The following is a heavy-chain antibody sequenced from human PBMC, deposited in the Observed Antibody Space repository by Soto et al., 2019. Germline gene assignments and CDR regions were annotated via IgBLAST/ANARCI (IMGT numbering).Heavy chain of an antibody. CDR1: GFILNNYA. CDR2: IGGTDGDSDGVP. D-gene: IGHD7-27*01. J-gene: IGHJ3*01. CDR3: VKRGRNWGAFDF. V-gene: IGHV3-23*01. Sequence: VQLLESGGDLVQPGGSLRLSCVASGFILNNYAMSWVRQAPGKGLEWVSTIGGTDGDSDGVPWYEDSVKGRFTISRDSSANTLFLHMDNLTAADSALSSCVKRGRNWGAFDFWGQGTTVVVSS.